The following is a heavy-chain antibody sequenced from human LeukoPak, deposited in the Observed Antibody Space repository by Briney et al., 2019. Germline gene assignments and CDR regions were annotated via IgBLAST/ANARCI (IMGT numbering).Heavy chain of an antibody. J-gene: IGHJ4*02. CDR3: ASLLRYGSGPYYFDY. D-gene: IGHD3-10*01. Sequence: SETLSLTCTVSGGSISSSSYYWGWIRQPPGKGLEWIGSIYYSGSTYYNPSLKSRVTISVDTYKNQFSLKLSSVTAAGTAVYYCASLLRYGSGPYYFDYWGQGTLVTVSS. CDR2: IYYSGST. V-gene: IGHV4-39*01. CDR1: GGSISSSSYY.